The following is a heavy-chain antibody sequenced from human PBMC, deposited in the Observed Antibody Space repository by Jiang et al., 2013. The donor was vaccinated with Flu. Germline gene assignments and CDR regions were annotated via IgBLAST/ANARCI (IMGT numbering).Heavy chain of an antibody. CDR3: ARDVGDPRSPRNDAFDM. J-gene: IGHJ3*02. D-gene: IGHD3-16*01. CDR2: LWYDGTTE. CDR1: GFTFRSCG. Sequence: ESGGGVVQPGTSLRLSCAVSGFTFRSCGLHWVRQTPGKGLEWVAVLWYDGTTEYYADSVKGRFTISRDNSENTLYLQMNGLRAEDTAVYYCARDVGDPRSPRNDAFDMWGQGTMVTVSS. V-gene: IGHV3-33*01.